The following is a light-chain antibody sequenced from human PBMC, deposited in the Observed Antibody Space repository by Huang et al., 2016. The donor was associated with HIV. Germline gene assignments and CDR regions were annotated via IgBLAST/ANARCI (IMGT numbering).Light chain of an antibody. Sequence: TTTREAIHVLSCALAYLPQKPGQAPMLLIYVASCFERVVPSRFSGSGSVTDFTLTISSLQPEDSATSYCQQFSTYPQTFGPGTKVHIK. CDR1: HVLSCA. J-gene: IGKJ3*01. CDR3: QQFSTYPQT. CDR2: VAS. V-gene: IGKV1-13*01.